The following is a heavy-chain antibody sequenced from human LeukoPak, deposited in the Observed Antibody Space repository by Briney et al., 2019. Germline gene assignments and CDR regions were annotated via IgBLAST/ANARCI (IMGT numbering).Heavy chain of an antibody. CDR1: GGSISSYY. CDR3: ARLDTAMARYGMDV. V-gene: IGHV4-59*01. J-gene: IGHJ6*02. Sequence: PSETLSLTCTVSGGSISSYYWSWIRRPPGKGLEWIGYIYYSGSTNYNPSLKSRVTISVDTSKNQFSLKLSSVTAADTAVYYCARLDTAMARYGMDVWGQGTTVTVSS. CDR2: IYYSGST. D-gene: IGHD5-18*01.